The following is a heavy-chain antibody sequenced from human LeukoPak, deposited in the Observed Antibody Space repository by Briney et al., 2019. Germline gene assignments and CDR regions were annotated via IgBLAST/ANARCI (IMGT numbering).Heavy chain of an antibody. CDR3: ARRSTVIAGYYYMDV. J-gene: IGHJ6*03. V-gene: IGHV3-48*03. D-gene: IGHD4-11*01. CDR2: ISSSGSTI. CDR1: GFTFSSYE. Sequence: GGSLRLSCAASGFTFSSYEMNWVRQAPGKGLEWVSYISSSGSTIYYADSVKGRFTIDRDNARNSLYLQMNSLRVEETAVYYCARRSTVIAGYYYMDVWGKGTSVTVSS.